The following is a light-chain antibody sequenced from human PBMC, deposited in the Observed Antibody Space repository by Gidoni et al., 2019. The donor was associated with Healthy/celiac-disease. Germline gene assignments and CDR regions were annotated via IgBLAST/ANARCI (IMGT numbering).Light chain of an antibody. CDR3: QQRSNWPPRDT. CDR1: QRVRSY. J-gene: IGKJ5*01. Sequence: EIVLTQSPATLSLSPGERATLSCRASQRVRSYLAWYQQKPGQAPRLLIYDASNRATGLPARCSGSGSGTDFTLTNSSLEPEDFAVYYCQQRSNWPPRDTFGQGTRLEIK. V-gene: IGKV3-11*01. CDR2: DAS.